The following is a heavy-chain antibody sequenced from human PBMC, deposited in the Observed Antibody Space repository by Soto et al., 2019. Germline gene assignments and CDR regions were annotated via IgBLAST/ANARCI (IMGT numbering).Heavy chain of an antibody. CDR3: ATTTAVIVAQGPMDV. J-gene: IGHJ6*02. CDR2: VDPEDGET. CDR1: GFKFIDYY. V-gene: IGHV1-69-2*01. Sequence: EVQLVQSGAEVKKPGATVKISCKVSGFKFIDYYLYWVQQAPGKALEWMGRVDPEDGETVYSEKFQCRLTITADTSRDIAHMELSGLRSEDTAVYFCATTTAVIVAQGPMDVWGQGTTVIVSS. D-gene: IGHD2-21*01.